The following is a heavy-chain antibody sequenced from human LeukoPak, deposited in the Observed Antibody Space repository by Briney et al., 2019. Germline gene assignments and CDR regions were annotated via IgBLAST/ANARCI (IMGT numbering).Heavy chain of an antibody. CDR3: ARDLRAYCTNGVCYEGY. CDR1: GFTFSSYS. CDR2: ISSSSSYI. J-gene: IGHJ4*02. V-gene: IGHV3-21*01. D-gene: IGHD2-8*01. Sequence: GGSLRLSCAASGFTFSSYSMNWVRQAPGKGLEWVSSISSSSSYIYYADSVKGRFTISRDNAKNSLYLQMNSLRAEDTAVYYCARDLRAYCTNGVCYEGYWGQGTLVTVSS.